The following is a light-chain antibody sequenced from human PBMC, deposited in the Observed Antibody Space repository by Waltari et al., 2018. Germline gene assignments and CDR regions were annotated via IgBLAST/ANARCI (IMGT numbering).Light chain of an antibody. Sequence: DIVLTQSPGTLSLPTRARHTISCRAIQSVGRYLAWYQQKPGQAPRLLIKDAATRATGIPDRFSGRGSGTAFSLTISRLEPEDFAVYYCQKYVNLPATFGQGTKGEIK. J-gene: IGKJ1*01. CDR2: DAA. CDR1: QSVGRY. CDR3: QKYVNLPAT. V-gene: IGKV3-20*01.